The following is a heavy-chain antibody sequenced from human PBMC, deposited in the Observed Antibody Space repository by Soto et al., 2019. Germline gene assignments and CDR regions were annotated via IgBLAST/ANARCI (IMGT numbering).Heavy chain of an antibody. J-gene: IGHJ4*02. CDR2: ISAYNGNT. CDR1: GYTFTSYG. D-gene: IGHD3-3*01. V-gene: IGHV1-18*01. CDR3: ARDVIDFWSGYYGYFDY. Sequence: ASVKVSCKASGYTFTSYGISWVRQAPGQGLEWMGWISAYNGNTNYAQKLQGRVTMTTDTSTSTAYMELGSLRSDDTAVYYCARDVIDFWSGYYGYFDYWGQGTLVTVSS.